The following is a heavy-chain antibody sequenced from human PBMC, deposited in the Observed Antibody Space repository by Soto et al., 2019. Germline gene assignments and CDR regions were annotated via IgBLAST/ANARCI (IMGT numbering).Heavy chain of an antibody. CDR2: IYYSGST. V-gene: IGHV4-59*01. CDR1: GGSISSYY. J-gene: IGHJ6*02. D-gene: IGHD3-16*01. Sequence: SETLSLTCTVSGGSISSYYWIWIRQPPGKGLEWIGYIYYSGSTNYNPSLKSRVTISVDTSKNQFSLKLSSVTAADTAVYYCARDRGVNYYGMDVWGQGTTVTVSS. CDR3: ARDRGVNYYGMDV.